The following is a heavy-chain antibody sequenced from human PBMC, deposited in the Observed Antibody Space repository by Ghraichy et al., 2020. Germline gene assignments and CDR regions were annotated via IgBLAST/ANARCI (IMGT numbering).Heavy chain of an antibody. CDR2: IYYSGST. Sequence: SETLSLTCTVSGGSISSGGYYWSWIRQHPGKGLEWIGYIYYSGSTYYNPSLKSRVTISVDTSKNQFSLKLSSVTAADTAVYYCARGVDTAMVTDLPYFDSWGKGTLVTVSS. J-gene: IGHJ4*02. CDR1: GGSISSGGYY. D-gene: IGHD5-18*01. CDR3: ARGVDTAMVTDLPYFDS. V-gene: IGHV4-31*03.